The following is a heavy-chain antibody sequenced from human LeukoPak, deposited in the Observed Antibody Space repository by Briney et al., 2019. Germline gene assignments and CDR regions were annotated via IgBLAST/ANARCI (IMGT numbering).Heavy chain of an antibody. CDR1: GYTFTSYD. CDR3: ARGTYYYGSGSYYSDAFDI. V-gene: IGHV1-8*03. CDR2: MNPNSGNT. Sequence: ASVKVSCKASGYTFTSYDINWVRQATGQGLEWMGWMNPNSGNTGYARKFQGRVTITRNTSISTAYMELSSLRSEDTAVYYCARGTYYYGSGSYYSDAFDIWGQGTMVTVSS. D-gene: IGHD3-10*01. J-gene: IGHJ3*02.